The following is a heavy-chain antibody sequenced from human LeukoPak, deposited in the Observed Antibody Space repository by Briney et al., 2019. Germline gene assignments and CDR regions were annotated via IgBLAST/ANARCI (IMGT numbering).Heavy chain of an antibody. CDR2: IWYDGSKK. D-gene: IGHD3-22*01. CDR1: GFSFSRDG. J-gene: IGHJ4*02. CDR3: ARDGGLDNSGYFPIDY. Sequence: GGSLRLSCAASGFSFSRDGMHWVRQAPGKGLEWVAVIWYDGSKKDYADSVKGRFTISRDNSKNTLSLQMNSLRAEDTAVYYCARDGGLDNSGYFPIDYWGQGTLLTVSS. V-gene: IGHV3-33*01.